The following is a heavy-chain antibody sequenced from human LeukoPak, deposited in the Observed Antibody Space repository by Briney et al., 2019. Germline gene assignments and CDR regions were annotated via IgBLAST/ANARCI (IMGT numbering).Heavy chain of an antibody. Sequence: ESGPTLVKPTQTLTLTCTFSGFSRRSGVVGVGWIRHLPGKALEWLALIYWNDDKRYSPSLKNRLTITKDTSENQVVLTLTNMEPVDTATYYCTHTVDYGGNPNDYWGQGTLVTVSS. CDR3: THTVDYGGNPNDY. J-gene: IGHJ4*02. CDR1: GFSRRSGVVG. CDR2: IYWNDDK. V-gene: IGHV2-5*01. D-gene: IGHD4-23*01.